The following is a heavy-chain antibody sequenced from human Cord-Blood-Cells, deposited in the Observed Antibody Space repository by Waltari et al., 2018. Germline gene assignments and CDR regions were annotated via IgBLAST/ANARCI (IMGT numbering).Heavy chain of an antibody. CDR3: ARPQGYSSSFDI. Sequence: QVQLQQWGAGLLKPSETLSLTCAVYGGSFSGYYWTWIRQPPGKGLEWIGEIKHSGSTNDNPSLKSRVTISGDTSKNQFSLKLSSVAAADTAVYYCARPQGYSSSFDIWGQGTMVTVSS. D-gene: IGHD6-6*01. V-gene: IGHV4-34*01. J-gene: IGHJ3*02. CDR2: IKHSGST. CDR1: GGSFSGYY.